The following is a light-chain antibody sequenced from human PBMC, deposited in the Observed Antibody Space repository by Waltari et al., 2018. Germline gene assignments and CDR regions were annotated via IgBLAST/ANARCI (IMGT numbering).Light chain of an antibody. Sequence: HSVLTQPPSASGPPGQRVTIPCSGSSSNIGVNALYWDQQLPGRAPKLLMYRNNQRPSGVPDRFSGSKSGTSASLAISGLRSEDEADYYCAAWDDSLYALGTGTKVSVL. CDR3: AAWDDSLYA. CDR2: RNN. V-gene: IGLV1-47*01. CDR1: SSNIGVNA. J-gene: IGLJ1*01.